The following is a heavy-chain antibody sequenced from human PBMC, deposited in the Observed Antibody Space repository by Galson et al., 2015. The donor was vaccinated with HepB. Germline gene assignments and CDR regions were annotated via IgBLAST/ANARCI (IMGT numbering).Heavy chain of an antibody. CDR3: AKVVPCASSLGWVDP. D-gene: IGHD2-2*01. J-gene: IGHJ5*02. Sequence: SVKVSCKASGYTFTGYYIHWVRQAPGQGLEWMGWIDPNSGGTNSAQKFQGRAIMTRDMSISTAYMELSRLRSDDTAVYYCAKVVPCASSLGWVDPWGQGTLVTVSS. CDR2: IDPNSGGT. CDR1: GYTFTGYY. V-gene: IGHV1-2*02.